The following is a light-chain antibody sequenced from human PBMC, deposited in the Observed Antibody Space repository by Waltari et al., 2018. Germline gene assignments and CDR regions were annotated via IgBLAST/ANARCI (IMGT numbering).Light chain of an antibody. Sequence: QSALTQPPSASGSPGQSVTISCTGTSSDVGGYNYVSWYQQHPGKAPKLMIFEVSKRPAGVPWRFSGSKSGNTASLTVSGLQADDEAHYYCSSYAGSNNWVFGGGTKLTVL. V-gene: IGLV2-8*01. CDR2: EVS. J-gene: IGLJ3*02. CDR3: SSYAGSNNWV. CDR1: SSDVGGYNY.